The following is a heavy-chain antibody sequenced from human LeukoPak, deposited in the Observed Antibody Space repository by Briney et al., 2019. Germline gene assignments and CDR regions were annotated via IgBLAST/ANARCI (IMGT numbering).Heavy chain of an antibody. Sequence: PGRSLRLSCAASGFTFSNYAMHWVRQAPDKGLEWVALISYDGSVEKSAASVKGRFTISRDNSKNTLYLQMNSLRIEDTAVYYCARALGSSWDSSLDSWGQGTLVPVSS. CDR2: ISYDGSVE. CDR3: ARALGSSWDSSLDS. CDR1: GFTFSNYA. V-gene: IGHV3-30*04. J-gene: IGHJ4*02. D-gene: IGHD6-13*01.